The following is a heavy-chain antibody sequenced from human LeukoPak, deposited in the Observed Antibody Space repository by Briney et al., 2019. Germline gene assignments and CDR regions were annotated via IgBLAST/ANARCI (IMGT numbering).Heavy chain of an antibody. V-gene: IGHV3-30-3*01. D-gene: IGHD3-10*01. CDR3: ARAPEVLLKDAFDI. CDR2: ISYDGSNK. J-gene: IGHJ3*02. Sequence: GGSLRLSCAAFGFTFSSYAMHWVRQAPGKGLEWVAVISYDGSNKYYADSVKGRFTISRDNSKNTLYLQMNSLRAEDTAVYYCARAPEVLLKDAFDIWGQGTMVTVSS. CDR1: GFTFSSYA.